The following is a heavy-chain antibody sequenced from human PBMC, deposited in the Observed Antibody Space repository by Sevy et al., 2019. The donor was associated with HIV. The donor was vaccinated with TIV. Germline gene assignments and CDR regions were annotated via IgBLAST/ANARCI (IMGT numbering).Heavy chain of an antibody. CDR2: IKQDGTDE. Sequence: GGSLRLSCAASGFTFSTYWMTWVRQAPGKGLEWVANIKQDGTDEEYVDSVKGRFTISRDNAKKTLYLRLDSLRAEDTAVYYCARGDYYGSLYYFDYWGPGTLVTVSS. V-gene: IGHV3-7*04. D-gene: IGHD3-10*01. CDR3: ARGDYYGSLYYFDY. J-gene: IGHJ4*02. CDR1: GFTFSTYW.